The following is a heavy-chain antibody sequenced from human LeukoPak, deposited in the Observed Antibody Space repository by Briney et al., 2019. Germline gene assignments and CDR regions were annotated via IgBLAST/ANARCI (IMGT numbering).Heavy chain of an antibody. Sequence: GGSLRLSCAASGFTFSSYGMSWVRQAPGKGLEWVSAISGSGGSTYYADSVKGRFTISRDNSKNTLYLQMNSLRAEDTAVYYCAKDHTWYYYDSSGYYSAFDIWGQGTMVTVPS. CDR2: ISGSGGST. CDR3: AKDHTWYYYDSSGYYSAFDI. J-gene: IGHJ3*02. V-gene: IGHV3-23*01. D-gene: IGHD3-22*01. CDR1: GFTFSSYG.